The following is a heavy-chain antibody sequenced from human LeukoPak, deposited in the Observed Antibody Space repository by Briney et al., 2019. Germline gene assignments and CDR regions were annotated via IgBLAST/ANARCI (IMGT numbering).Heavy chain of an antibody. CDR2: ISFGGTSK. D-gene: IGHD4-17*01. Sequence: PGGSLRLSCTASGVTLSNYAMHWVRRPPGRGLEWVAVISFGGTSKYYGDSVEGRFSVSRDNSKNTLYLQMNSLRPDDTAMYYCATDYGDYEPIDYWGQGTLVTVSS. J-gene: IGHJ4*02. V-gene: IGHV3-30*04. CDR3: ATDYGDYEPIDY. CDR1: GVTLSNYA.